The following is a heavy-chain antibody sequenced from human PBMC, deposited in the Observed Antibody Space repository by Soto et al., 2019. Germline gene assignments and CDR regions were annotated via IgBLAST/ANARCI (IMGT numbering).Heavy chain of an antibody. CDR2: INPNSGGT. Sequence: ASVKGSCKASGYTFTGYYMHWVRQAPGQGLEWMGWINPNSGGTNYAQKFQGWVTMTRDTSISTAYMELSRLRSDDTAVYYCARGSDILTGYYDYFFDYWGQGTLVTVSS. CDR1: GYTFTGYY. V-gene: IGHV1-2*04. J-gene: IGHJ4*02. CDR3: ARGSDILTGYYDYFFDY. D-gene: IGHD3-9*01.